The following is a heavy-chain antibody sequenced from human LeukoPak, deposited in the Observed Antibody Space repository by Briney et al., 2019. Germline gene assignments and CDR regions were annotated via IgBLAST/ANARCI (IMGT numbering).Heavy chain of an antibody. CDR1: GFTFSSYS. V-gene: IGHV3-21*05. D-gene: IGHD2-15*01. J-gene: IGHJ4*02. CDR3: ASAVVVAATVY. CDR2: ISSGSDII. Sequence: PGGSLRLSCAASGFTFSSYSMNWVRQAPGKGLEWVSYISSGSDIIHYADSVKGRFTISRDNAKNSLYLQMNSLRAEDTAVYYCASAVVVAATVYWGQGTLVTVSS.